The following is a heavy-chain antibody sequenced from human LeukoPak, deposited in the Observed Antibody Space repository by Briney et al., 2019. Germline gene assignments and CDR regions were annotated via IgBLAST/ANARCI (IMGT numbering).Heavy chain of an antibody. V-gene: IGHV4-38-2*02. Sequence: PSETLSLTCTLSNSSISRTYFWGWIRQPPGKGLEWIATISYSGSTYHNPSLKSRVTMSLDTSKNQFSLKLSSVTAADTAVYYCARGEGDTVTTNYYYYYMDVWGKGTTVTVSS. CDR2: ISYSGST. J-gene: IGHJ6*03. CDR3: ARGEGDTVTTNYYYYYMDV. D-gene: IGHD4-11*01. CDR1: NSSISRTYF.